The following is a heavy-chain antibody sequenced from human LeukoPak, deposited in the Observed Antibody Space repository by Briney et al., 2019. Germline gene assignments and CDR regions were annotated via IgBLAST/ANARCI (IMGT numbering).Heavy chain of an antibody. V-gene: IGHV3-53*01. D-gene: IGHD3-22*01. J-gene: IGHJ4*02. CDR1: GFTVSSNY. Sequence: AGGSLRLSCAASGFTVSSNYMSWVRQAPGKGLEWVSVIYSGGSTYYADSVKGRFTISRDNSKNTLYLQMNSLRAEDTAVYYCARVAPPYYYDSSGYFDYWGQGTLVTDSS. CDR2: IYSGGST. CDR3: ARVAPPYYYDSSGYFDY.